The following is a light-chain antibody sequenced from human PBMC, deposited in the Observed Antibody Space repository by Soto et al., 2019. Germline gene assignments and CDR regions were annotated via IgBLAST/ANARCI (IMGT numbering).Light chain of an antibody. Sequence: EIVLTQSPGTLSLSPGERATLSCRASQSVASRNLAWYPQKSGQAPRLLIYGASSRAIHTPDRFSGSGSGTDFTLTISGLEPEDFAVYYCQHFGNSLWTFGQGTKV. V-gene: IGKV3-20*01. CDR2: GAS. CDR1: QSVASRN. CDR3: QHFGNSLWT. J-gene: IGKJ1*01.